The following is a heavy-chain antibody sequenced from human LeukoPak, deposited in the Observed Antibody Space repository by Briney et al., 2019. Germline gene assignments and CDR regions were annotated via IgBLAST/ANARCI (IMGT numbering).Heavy chain of an antibody. D-gene: IGHD5-24*01. CDR2: IYYSGST. CDR3: ARLEMATITY. CDR1: GGSISSSSYY. Sequence: SETLSLTCTVSGGSISSSSYYWGWIRQPPGKRLEWIGSIYYSGSTYYNPSLKSRVTISVDTSKNQFSLKLSSVTAADTAVYYCARLEMATITYWGQGTLVTVSS. V-gene: IGHV4-39*01. J-gene: IGHJ4*02.